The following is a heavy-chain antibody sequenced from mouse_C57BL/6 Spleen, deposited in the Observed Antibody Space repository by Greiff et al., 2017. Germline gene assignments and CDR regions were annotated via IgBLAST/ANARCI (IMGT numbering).Heavy chain of an antibody. CDR1: GYTFTSYY. D-gene: IGHD2-4*01. CDR2: INPYNGGT. J-gene: IGHJ3*01. V-gene: IGHV1-19*01. Sequence: VQLQQPGAELVMPGASVKLSCKASGYTFTSYYMNWVKQSHGKSLEWIGVINPYNGGTSYNQKFKGKATLTVDKSSSTAYMELNSLTSEDSAVYDCARYPYDYDGAWFAYWGQGTLVTVSA. CDR3: ARYPYDYDGAWFAY.